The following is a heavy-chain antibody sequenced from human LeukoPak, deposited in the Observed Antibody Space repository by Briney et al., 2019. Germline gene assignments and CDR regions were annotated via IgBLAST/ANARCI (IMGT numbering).Heavy chain of an antibody. D-gene: IGHD2-15*01. J-gene: IGHJ4*02. Sequence: GGSLRLSCAASGFTFSSYGMHWVRQAPGKGLEWVAVISYDGSNKYYADSVKGRFTISRDNSKNTLYLQMNSLRAEDTAVYYCARSGGSWWDFDYWGQGTLVTVSS. V-gene: IGHV3-30*03. CDR2: ISYDGSNK. CDR1: GFTFSSYG. CDR3: ARSGGSWWDFDY.